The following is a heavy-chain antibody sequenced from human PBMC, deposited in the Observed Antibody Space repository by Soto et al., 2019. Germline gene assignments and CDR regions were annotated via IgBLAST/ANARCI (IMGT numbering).Heavy chain of an antibody. Sequence: GGSLRLSCAASGFTFSSYGMHWVRQAPGKGLEWVAVIWYDGSNKYYADSVKGRFTISRDNSKNTLYLQMNSLRAEDTAVYYCARDLDYDILTGCGYWGQGTLGTV. CDR3: ARDLDYDILTGCGY. CDR1: GFTFSSYG. V-gene: IGHV3-33*01. CDR2: IWYDGSNK. J-gene: IGHJ4*02. D-gene: IGHD3-9*01.